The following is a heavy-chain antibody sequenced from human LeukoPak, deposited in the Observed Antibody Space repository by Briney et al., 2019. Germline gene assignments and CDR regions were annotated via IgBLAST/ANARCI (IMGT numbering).Heavy chain of an antibody. CDR2: IISNFGTT. D-gene: IGHD5-18*01. Sequence: ASLKLSCTASGGTFSSYAISWVRQAPGQGLEWMGGIISNFGTTNYAHTFQGRVTITRDESTSTAYMQLSSLRSEDTAVYYCARDPGYSYGPAGSPARWYFDLWGRGTLVTVSS. CDR1: GGTFSSYA. V-gene: IGHV1-69*05. CDR3: ARDPGYSYGPAGSPARWYFDL. J-gene: IGHJ2*01.